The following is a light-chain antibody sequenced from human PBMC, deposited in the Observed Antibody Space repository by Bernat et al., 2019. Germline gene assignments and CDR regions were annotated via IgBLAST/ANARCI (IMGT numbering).Light chain of an antibody. CDR1: QVIGTY. V-gene: IGKV1-9*01. CDR2: GAS. J-gene: IGKJ5*01. Sequence: DIQLTQSPSFLSASVGDRVTITCRASQVIGTYLAWYHQKPGKAPQLLIYGASTLQSGVPSRFSGSGSGTEFTLTISSLQPEDSATYYCQQLDTFSITFGQGTRLEIK. CDR3: QQLDTFSIT.